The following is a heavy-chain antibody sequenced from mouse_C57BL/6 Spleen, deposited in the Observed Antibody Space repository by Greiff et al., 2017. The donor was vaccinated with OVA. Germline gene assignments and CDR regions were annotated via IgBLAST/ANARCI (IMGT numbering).Heavy chain of an antibody. V-gene: IGHV1-82*01. CDR3: ARDYDGYRRYYFDY. CDR1: GYAFSSSW. J-gene: IGHJ2*01. D-gene: IGHD2-3*01. CDR2: IYPGDGDT. Sequence: VQLQQSGPELVKPGASVKISCKASGYAFSSSWMNWVKQRPGKGLEWIGRIYPGDGDTNYNGKFKGKATLTADKSSSTAYMQLSSLTSEDSAVYFCARDYDGYRRYYFDYWGQGTTLTVSS.